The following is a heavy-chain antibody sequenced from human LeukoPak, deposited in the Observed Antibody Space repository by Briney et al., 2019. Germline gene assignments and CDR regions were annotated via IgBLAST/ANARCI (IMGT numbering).Heavy chain of an antibody. CDR3: ARGGGNRHFDS. V-gene: IGHV4-4*07. CDR2: IHTTGST. Sequence: SEPLSLTCSVSVGFTTYDYWNWIRQPAGKAPEWIGRIHTTGSTNYNPSLKSRLTMTLDKSKKQFSLKVTSMTAADTALYYCARGGGNRHFDSWGQGILVTVSS. D-gene: IGHD2-15*01. J-gene: IGHJ4*02. CDR1: VGFTTYDY.